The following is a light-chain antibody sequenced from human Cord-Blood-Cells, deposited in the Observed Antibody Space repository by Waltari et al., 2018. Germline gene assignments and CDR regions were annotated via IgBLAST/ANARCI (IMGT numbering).Light chain of an antibody. J-gene: IGLJ3*02. Sequence: QSALTQPPSASGSPGQSVTISCTGTSSDVGGYNHVSWYKQHPGKAPKLMIYEVSKRPSGVPDRFAGSKSGNTASPTVSGLQAEDEADYYCSSYAGSNNLVFGGGTKLTVL. CDR1: SSDVGGYNH. CDR3: SSYAGSNNLV. CDR2: EVS. V-gene: IGLV2-8*01.